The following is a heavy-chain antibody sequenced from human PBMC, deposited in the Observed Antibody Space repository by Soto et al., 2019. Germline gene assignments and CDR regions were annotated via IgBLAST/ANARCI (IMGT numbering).Heavy chain of an antibody. V-gene: IGHV3-23*01. CDR1: GFTFSSYA. CDR2: IDGSGRNT. D-gene: IGHD6-25*01. J-gene: IGHJ3*02. CDR3: AKEADERAAYAFDI. Sequence: QPRGSLRLSCAASGFTFSSYAMSWVRQAPGKGLEWVSGIDGSGRNTYYADSVKGRFTISRDNSKNTLSVQMVSLSVEDTALYYRAKEADERAAYAFDIWGQGTMVTVSS.